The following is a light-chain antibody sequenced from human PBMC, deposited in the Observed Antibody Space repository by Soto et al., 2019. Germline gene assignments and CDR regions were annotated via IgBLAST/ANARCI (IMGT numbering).Light chain of an antibody. J-gene: IGKJ5*01. CDR3: QQRSNWTPIT. CDR2: DAS. V-gene: IGKV3-11*01. Sequence: ETVVTHSPDPLSLSPGERATLSCRASQSVSSYLAWYQQKPGQAPRLLIYDASNRATGIPARFSGSGSGTDFTLTISSLEPEDFAVYYCQQRSNWTPITFGQGTRLEI. CDR1: QSVSSY.